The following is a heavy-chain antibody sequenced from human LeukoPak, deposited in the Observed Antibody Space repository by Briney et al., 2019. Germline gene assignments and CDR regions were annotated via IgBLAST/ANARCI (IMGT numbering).Heavy chain of an antibody. CDR1: GGSIGSGDYS. Sequence: PSETLSLTCTVSGGSIGSGDYSWNWIRQPPGKGLEWIGYIYYSGSIYYSGNTYYNPSLKSRVAISVDTSKNQVSLKLTSVTAADTAVYCCASQTTGFIGGDFWGQGTLVTVSS. D-gene: IGHD1-1*01. J-gene: IGHJ4*02. CDR3: ASQTTGFIGGDF. CDR2: IYYSGSIYYSGNT. V-gene: IGHV4-30-4*08.